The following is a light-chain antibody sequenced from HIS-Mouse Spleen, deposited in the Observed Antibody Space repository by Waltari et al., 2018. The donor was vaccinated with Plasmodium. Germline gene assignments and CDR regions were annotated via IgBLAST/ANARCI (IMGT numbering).Light chain of an antibody. J-gene: IGLJ3*02. CDR2: DVS. CDR3: SSYTSSSTLV. CDR1: SSDVGGYNY. V-gene: IGLV2-14*03. Sequence: QSALTQPASVSGSPGQSITISCTGTSSDVGGYNYVSWYQHHPGKAPKLMIYDVSNRPSGVSNRFSGLQAEDEADYYCSSYTSSSTLVFGGGTKLTVL.